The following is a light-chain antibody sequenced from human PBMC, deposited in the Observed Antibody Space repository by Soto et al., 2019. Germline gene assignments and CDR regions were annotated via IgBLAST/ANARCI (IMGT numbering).Light chain of an antibody. Sequence: EIVLTQSPGTLSLSPGEGAALSCRTSQSISSSYLAWYQQKPGQAPRLLIYAASSRATGIPDRFGGSGSGTDFTLTISRLEPEDFAVYYCQLYGGSHMFSFGQGTKVDIK. CDR1: QSISSSY. CDR3: QLYGGSHMFS. V-gene: IGKV3-20*01. CDR2: AAS. J-gene: IGKJ2*01.